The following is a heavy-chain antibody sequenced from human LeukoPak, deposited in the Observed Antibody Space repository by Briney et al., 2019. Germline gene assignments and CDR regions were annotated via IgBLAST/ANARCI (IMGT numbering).Heavy chain of an antibody. CDR2: MFHSGNT. D-gene: IGHD3-22*01. V-gene: IGHV4-4*02. CDR1: GGSISSSNW. J-gene: IGHJ6*03. CDR3: ARGHGDSSGYYWGFYYYYYMDV. Sequence: NPSGTLSLTCTVSGGSISSSNWWSWVRQPPGKGLEWIGEMFHSGNTNYNPSLKSRITISIDKSKNQFSLNLTSMTAADTAVYYCARGHGDSSGYYWGFYYYYYMDVWGKGATVTVSS.